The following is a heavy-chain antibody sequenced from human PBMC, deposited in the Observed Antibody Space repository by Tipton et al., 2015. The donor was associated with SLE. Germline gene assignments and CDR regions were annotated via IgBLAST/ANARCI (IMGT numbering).Heavy chain of an antibody. CDR2: VSYNGST. CDR3: ARLPDYFDH. CDR1: GGSINVYY. J-gene: IGHJ4*02. Sequence: TLSLTCSVSGGSINVYYWSWVRQPPGKGLEWIGYVSYNGSTNYNPSLQSWVTISVDTSKNQFSLKLRSVTAADTAVYYCARLPDYFDHWGQGALVTVSS. V-gene: IGHV4-59*01.